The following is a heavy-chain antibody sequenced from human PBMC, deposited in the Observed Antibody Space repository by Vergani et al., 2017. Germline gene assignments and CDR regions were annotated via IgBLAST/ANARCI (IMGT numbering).Heavy chain of an antibody. Sequence: EVQLVESGGGLVQPGGSLRLSCAASGFTFSSFWMHWVRQAPGKGLVWVSLSNSDGSSTSYAHSVKGRFTISRDNAQNTLYLQMNSLRSEDTAVYYCSRDRPRNEKYYEDSSGDPRKGMDDGGQGTTVTVSS. J-gene: IGHJ6*02. CDR3: SRDRPRNEKYYEDSSGDPRKGMDD. CDR2: SNSDGSST. D-gene: IGHD3-22*01. V-gene: IGHV3-74*01. CDR1: GFTFSSFW.